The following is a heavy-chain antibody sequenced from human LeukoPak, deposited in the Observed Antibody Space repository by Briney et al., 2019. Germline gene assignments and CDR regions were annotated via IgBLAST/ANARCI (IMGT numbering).Heavy chain of an antibody. J-gene: IGHJ6*03. Sequence: GGSLRLSCAASGFTFSSYWMHWVRQAPGKGLVWVSRINSDGSSTSYADSVKGRFTISRDNAKNTLYLQMNSLRAEDTAVYYCARLEPTPYYYYYMDVWGKGTTVTVSS. CDR2: INSDGSST. CDR1: GFTFSSYW. CDR3: ARLEPTPYYYYYMDV. V-gene: IGHV3-74*01.